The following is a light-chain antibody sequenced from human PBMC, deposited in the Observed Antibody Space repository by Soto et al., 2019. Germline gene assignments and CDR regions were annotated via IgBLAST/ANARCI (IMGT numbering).Light chain of an antibody. V-gene: IGKV3-11*01. CDR2: DAS. J-gene: IGKJ2*01. Sequence: EIVLTQSPANLSLSPGEIATLSCRASQSVSSYLAWYQQKPGQAPRLLIYDASNRATGIPARFSGSGSGTDFTLTISSLEPEDFAVYYCQQRSNWPYTFGQGTKLEIK. CDR1: QSVSSY. CDR3: QQRSNWPYT.